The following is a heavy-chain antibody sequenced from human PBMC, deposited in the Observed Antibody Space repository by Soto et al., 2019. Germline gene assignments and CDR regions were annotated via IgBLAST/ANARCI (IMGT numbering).Heavy chain of an antibody. CDR3: ARGRRVVSGGLGMDV. V-gene: IGHV4-34*01. Sequence: SETLSLTCAVYGGSFSGYYWSWIRQPPGKGLEWIGEINHSGSTNYNPSLKSRVTISVDTSKNQFSLKLSSVTAADTAVYYCARGRRVVSGGLGMDVWGQGTTVTVSS. D-gene: IGHD3-22*01. J-gene: IGHJ6*02. CDR1: GGSFSGYY. CDR2: INHSGST.